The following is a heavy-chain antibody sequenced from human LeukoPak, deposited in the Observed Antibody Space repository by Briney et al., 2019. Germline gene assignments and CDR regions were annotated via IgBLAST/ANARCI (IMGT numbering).Heavy chain of an antibody. V-gene: IGHV4-59*11. J-gene: IGHJ4*02. Sequence: PSETLSLTCAVSGGSISNQYWNWIRQPPGKGLEWIGYIYYSGSTNYNPSLKSRVTISVDTSKNQFSLKLSSVTAADTAVYYCARGSFDWLFLFDYWGQGTLVTVSS. CDR2: IYYSGST. D-gene: IGHD3-9*01. CDR1: GGSISNQY. CDR3: ARGSFDWLFLFDY.